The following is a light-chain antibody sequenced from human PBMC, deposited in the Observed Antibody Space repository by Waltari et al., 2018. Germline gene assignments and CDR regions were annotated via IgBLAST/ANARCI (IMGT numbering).Light chain of an antibody. CDR3: CSFLASNTADVT. Sequence: QSVLTQPASVSGSPGQSATISCTSAFGSFDYVSWYQHHPGRAPKLLLYEAFKRPSGVPSRFSGSTSGNTASLTISGLQAEDEADYYCCSFLASNTADVTFGGGTKLTVL. J-gene: IGLJ2*01. CDR2: EAF. V-gene: IGLV2-23*01. CDR1: AFGSFDY.